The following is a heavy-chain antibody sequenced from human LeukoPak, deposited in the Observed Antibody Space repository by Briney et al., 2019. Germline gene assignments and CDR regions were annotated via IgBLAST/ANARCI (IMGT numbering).Heavy chain of an antibody. D-gene: IGHD3-22*01. CDR2: ISAYNGNT. Sequence: ASVTVSCKASGYTFTSYGISWARQAPGQGLEWMGWISAYNGNTNYAQKIQGRVTMTTDTSTSTAYMELRGLRSDDTAVYYCARIRGRPYYYDSSGYPQTGYGMDVWGQGTTVTVSS. J-gene: IGHJ6*02. CDR1: GYTFTSYG. CDR3: ARIRGRPYYYDSSGYPQTGYGMDV. V-gene: IGHV1-18*01.